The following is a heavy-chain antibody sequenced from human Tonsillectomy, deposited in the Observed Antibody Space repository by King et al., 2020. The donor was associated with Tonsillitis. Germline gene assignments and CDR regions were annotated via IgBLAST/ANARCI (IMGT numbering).Heavy chain of an antibody. D-gene: IGHD3-22*01. Sequence: VQLVESGGGLVKPGGSLRLSCAASGFTFSTDSMNWVRQAPWKGLEWVSSSSGSRNYIDYADSGKGRFTISRDNAKNSLYLQMNSLRAGDTDVYYCVSAHYYDSSGYYFIDYWGQGTPVTVSS. J-gene: IGHJ4*02. CDR3: VSAHYYDSSGYYFIDY. CDR1: GFTFSTDS. CDR2: SSGSRNYI. V-gene: IGHV3-21*01.